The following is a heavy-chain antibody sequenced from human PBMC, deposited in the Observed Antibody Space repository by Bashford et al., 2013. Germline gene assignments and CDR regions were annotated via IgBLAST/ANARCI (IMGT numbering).Heavy chain of an antibody. CDR1: GGTFSSYA. CDR3: ARDLDFWSGPAFDY. V-gene: IGHV1-46*01. Sequence: ASVKVSCKASGGTFSSYAISWVRQAPGQGLEWMGIINPSGGSTSYAQKFQGRVTMTRDTSTSTVYMELSSLRSEDTAVYYCARDLDFWSGPAFDYWGQGTLVTVSS. J-gene: IGHJ4*02. D-gene: IGHD3-3*01. CDR2: INPSGGST.